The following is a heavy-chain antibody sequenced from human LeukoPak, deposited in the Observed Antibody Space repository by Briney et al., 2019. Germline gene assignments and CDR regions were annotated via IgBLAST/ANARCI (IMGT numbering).Heavy chain of an antibody. V-gene: IGHV3-23*01. D-gene: IGHD3-10*01. Sequence: GGTLRLSCAASGFTFSNYGMTWVRQAPGRGLEWISAMSGSGGRTYYADSVKGRFTISRDNSKNTLYLQMNSLRVEDTAVYYCAKAGRGGAITMVRGVKGDYYYMDVWGKGTTVTISS. CDR3: AKAGRGGAITMVRGVKGDYYYMDV. J-gene: IGHJ6*03. CDR2: MSGSGGRT. CDR1: GFTFSNYG.